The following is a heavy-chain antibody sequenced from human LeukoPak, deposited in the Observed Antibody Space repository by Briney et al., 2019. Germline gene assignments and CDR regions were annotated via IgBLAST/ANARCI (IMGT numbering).Heavy chain of an antibody. CDR3: AREVPWYAFKYDAFDI. Sequence: PGGSVRLSCAASGFTFSTYWMSWVRQAPGKGLEWVANIKTDGSEKYCVDSVKGRFTISRDNAKNSMYLQMNSLTTEDTAVYYCAREVPWYAFKYDAFDIWGLGTMVTVSS. D-gene: IGHD3-10*01. CDR1: GFTFSTYW. J-gene: IGHJ3*02. V-gene: IGHV3-7*01. CDR2: IKTDGSEK.